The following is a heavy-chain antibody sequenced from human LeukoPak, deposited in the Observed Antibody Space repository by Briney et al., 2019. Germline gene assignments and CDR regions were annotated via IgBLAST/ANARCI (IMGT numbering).Heavy chain of an antibody. CDR2: FDPEDGET. CDR3: ARPRIAGATGGWYFDY. Sequence: ASVKVSCKVSGYTLTELSMHWVRQAPGKGLEWMGGFDPEDGETIYAQKFQGRVTMTEDTSTDTAYMELSSLRSEDTAVYYCARPRIAGATGGWYFDYWGQGTLVTVSS. D-gene: IGHD1-26*01. J-gene: IGHJ4*02. V-gene: IGHV1-24*01. CDR1: GYTLTELS.